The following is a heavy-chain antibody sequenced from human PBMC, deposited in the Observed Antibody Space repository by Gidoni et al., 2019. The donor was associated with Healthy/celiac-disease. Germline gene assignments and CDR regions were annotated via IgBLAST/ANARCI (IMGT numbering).Heavy chain of an antibody. J-gene: IGHJ4*02. CDR1: GYHFTSYG. CDR2: ISAYNGNT. CDR3: ARRPYYYGSGSYYTDY. Sequence: QVQLVQSGAEVNKPVASVKVSCKASGYHFTSYGISWVRQAPGQGLEWMGWISAYNGNTNYAQKLQGRVTMTTDTSTSTAYMELRSLRSDDTSVYYCARRPYYYGSGSYYTDYWGQGTLVTVSS. V-gene: IGHV1-18*01. D-gene: IGHD3-10*01.